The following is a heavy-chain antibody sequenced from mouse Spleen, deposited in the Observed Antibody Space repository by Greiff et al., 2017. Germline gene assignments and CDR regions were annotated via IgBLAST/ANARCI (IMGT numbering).Heavy chain of an antibody. CDR1: GYTFTDYN. Sequence: EVQLQQSGPELVKPGASVKIPCKASGYTFTDYNMDWVKQSHGKSLEWIGDINPNNGGTIYNQKFKGKATLTVDKSSSTAYMELRSLTSEDTAVYYCARSRDGYYSYYFDYWGQGTTLTVSS. V-gene: IGHV1-18*01. D-gene: IGHD2-3*01. CDR2: INPNNGGT. J-gene: IGHJ2*01. CDR3: ARSRDGYYSYYFDY.